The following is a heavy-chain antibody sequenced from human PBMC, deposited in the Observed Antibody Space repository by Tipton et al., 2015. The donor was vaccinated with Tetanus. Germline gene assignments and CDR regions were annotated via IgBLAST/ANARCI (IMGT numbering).Heavy chain of an antibody. D-gene: IGHD2-8*01. CDR3: AGAQCTDGVCNFDC. Sequence: QLVQSGGEAKKPGESLKISCKGSGYIFNNYWIGWVRQKPGKGLEWRGILYPGNSETRYSPSSQGKVTISVDTSINTAYLQWCSLEAADAAMFYWAGAQCTDGVCNFDCWGQGALVAVAS. J-gene: IGHJ4*02. CDR2: LYPGNSET. V-gene: IGHV5-51*01. CDR1: GYIFNNYW.